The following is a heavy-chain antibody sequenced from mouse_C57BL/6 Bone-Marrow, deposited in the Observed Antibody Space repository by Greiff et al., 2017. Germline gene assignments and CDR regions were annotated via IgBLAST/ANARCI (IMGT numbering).Heavy chain of an antibody. CDR3: ASLDYDGAWFAY. V-gene: IGHV5-9*01. CDR1: GFTFSSYT. D-gene: IGHD2-4*01. CDR2: ISGGGGNT. Sequence: EVNVVESGGGLVKPGGSLKLSCAASGFTFSSYTMSWVRQTPEKRLEWVATISGGGGNTYYPDSVKGRFTISRDNAKNTLYLQMSSLRSEDTALYYCASLDYDGAWFAYWGQGTLVTVSA. J-gene: IGHJ3*01.